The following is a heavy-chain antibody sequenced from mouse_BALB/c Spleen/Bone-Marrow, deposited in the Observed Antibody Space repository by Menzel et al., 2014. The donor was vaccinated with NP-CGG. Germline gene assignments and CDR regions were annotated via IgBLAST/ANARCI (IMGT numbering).Heavy chain of an antibody. CDR3: ARVSSTMITTVFAY. Sequence: QVQLQQSGPGLVSPSQRLSIPCTVSGFSLTSYGVHWVRQPPGKGLEWLGVIWAGGSTNYNSALMSRLSISKDNSKSQVFLKMNSLQTDDTAMYYCARVSSTMITTVFAYWGQGTLVTVSA. CDR2: IWAGGST. J-gene: IGHJ3*01. V-gene: IGHV2-9*02. CDR1: GFSLTSYG. D-gene: IGHD2-4*01.